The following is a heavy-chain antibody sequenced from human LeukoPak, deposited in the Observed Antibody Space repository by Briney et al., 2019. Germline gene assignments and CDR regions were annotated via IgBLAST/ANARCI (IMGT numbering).Heavy chain of an antibody. CDR1: GFTFSSCS. Sequence: GGSLRLSCAASGFTFSSCSMNWVRQAPGKGLEWVSSISSSSSYIYYADSVEGRFTISRDNAKNSLYLQMNSLRAEDTAVYYCARDKAGSGIRDYWGQGTLVTVSS. D-gene: IGHD3-10*01. V-gene: IGHV3-21*01. J-gene: IGHJ4*02. CDR2: ISSSSSYI. CDR3: ARDKAGSGIRDY.